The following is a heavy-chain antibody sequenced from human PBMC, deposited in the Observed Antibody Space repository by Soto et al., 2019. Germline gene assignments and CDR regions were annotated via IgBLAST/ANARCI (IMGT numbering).Heavy chain of an antibody. CDR1: GFTFSSYA. CDR3: ARALGYCSGGSCYYYYGMDV. D-gene: IGHD2-15*01. Sequence: QVQLVESGGGVVQPGRSLRLSCAASGFTFSSYAMHWVRQAPGKGLEWVAVISYDGSNKYYADSVKGRFTISRDNSKNTLYLQMNSLRAEDTAVYYCARALGYCSGGSCYYYYGMDVWGQGTTVTVSS. J-gene: IGHJ6*02. V-gene: IGHV3-30-3*01. CDR2: ISYDGSNK.